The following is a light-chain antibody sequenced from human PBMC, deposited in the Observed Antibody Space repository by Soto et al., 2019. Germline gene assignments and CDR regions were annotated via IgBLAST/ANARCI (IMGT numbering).Light chain of an antibody. V-gene: IGLV2-8*01. J-gene: IGLJ1*01. CDR2: EVS. CDR3: SPDQGSNNDV. CDR1: SSDVGGYNY. Sequence: QSVLTQPHSASGSPGQSVTISCTGTSSDVGGYNYVSWYQQHPGKAPKLMIYEVSKRPSGVPDRFSGSKSGNTASLTVSGLQAEDEAGYYGSPDQGSNNDVFGTGTKVTVL.